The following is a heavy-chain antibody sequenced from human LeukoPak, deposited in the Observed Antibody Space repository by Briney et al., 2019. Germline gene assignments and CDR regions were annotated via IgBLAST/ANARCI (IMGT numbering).Heavy chain of an antibody. CDR1: GFTFSSYA. D-gene: IGHD1-14*01. J-gene: IGHJ4*02. Sequence: HPVGSLRLSYAASGFTFSSYAMSWVRQAPGKGLEWVSAISGSGGSTYYADSVKGRFTISRDNSKNTLYLQMNSLRAEDTAVYYCAKNMRPRLLNQGFDYWGQGTLVTVSS. CDR2: ISGSGGST. CDR3: AKNMRPRLLNQGFDY. V-gene: IGHV3-23*01.